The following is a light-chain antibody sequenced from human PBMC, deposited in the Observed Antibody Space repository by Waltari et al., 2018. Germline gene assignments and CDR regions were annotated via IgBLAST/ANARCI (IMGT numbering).Light chain of an antibody. Sequence: EVVLTQSPATLSLSPGERATLSCRASQSVSTYLAWSQHKPGQAPRLLIYDASNRATVIPARFSGSGSGTDFTLTISSLGPEDFAVYYCQQRTNWQLTFGGGTKVEIK. J-gene: IGKJ4*01. CDR1: QSVSTY. V-gene: IGKV3-11*01. CDR3: QQRTNWQLT. CDR2: DAS.